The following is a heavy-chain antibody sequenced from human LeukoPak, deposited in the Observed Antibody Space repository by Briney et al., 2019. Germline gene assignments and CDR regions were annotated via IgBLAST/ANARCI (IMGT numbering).Heavy chain of an antibody. D-gene: IGHD2-21*02. CDR2: IWYDGSNK. V-gene: IGHV3-33*01. CDR1: GFTFSSYG. J-gene: IGHJ4*02. Sequence: GGSLRLSCAASGFTFSSYGMHWVRQAPGKGLEWVAVIWYDGSNKYYADSVKGRFTISRDNSKNTLYLQMNSLRAEDTAVYYCARDGQHTVVVTTTDLYYFDYWGQGTLVTVSS. CDR3: ARDGQHTVVVTTTDLYYFDY.